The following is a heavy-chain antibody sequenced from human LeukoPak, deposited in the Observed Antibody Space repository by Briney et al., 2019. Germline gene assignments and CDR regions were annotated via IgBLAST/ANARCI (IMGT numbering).Heavy chain of an antibody. CDR3: ARADSSSSWYEGYYYYYCMDV. J-gene: IGHJ6*03. CDR1: GFTFDDYG. V-gene: IGHV3-20*04. CDR2: INWNGGST. D-gene: IGHD6-13*01. Sequence: PGGSLRLSCAASGFTFDDYGMSWVRQAPGKGLEWVSGINWNGGSTGYADSVKGRFTISRDNAKNSLYLQMNSLRAEDTALYYCARADSSSSWYEGYYYYYCMDVWGKGTTVTVSS.